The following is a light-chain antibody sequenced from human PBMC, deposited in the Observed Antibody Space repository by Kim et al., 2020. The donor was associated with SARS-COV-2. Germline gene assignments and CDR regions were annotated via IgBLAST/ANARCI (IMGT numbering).Light chain of an antibody. CDR1: SSDANTYNR. V-gene: IGLV2-18*02. CDR3: TSYIGATTLV. Sequence: QSALTQSPSVSGSPGQSVTISCTGISSDANTYNRASWYQQAPGTAPKLIIYEVSNRPSGVPDRFSGSKSGNSASLTISGLQAEDEAHYYCTSYIGATTLVFGGGTQLTVL. J-gene: IGLJ3*02. CDR2: EVS.